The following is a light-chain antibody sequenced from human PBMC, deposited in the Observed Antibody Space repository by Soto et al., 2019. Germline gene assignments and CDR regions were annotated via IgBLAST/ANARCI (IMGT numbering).Light chain of an antibody. J-gene: IGKJ5*01. CDR2: DTS. CDR1: QSVSNF. CDR3: QQYGSSPIT. V-gene: IGKV3-11*01. Sequence: EIVLTQSPGTLSLSPGKRATLSCRASQSVSNFLAWYQQKPGQAPRLLIYDTSNRATGIPARFSGSGSGTDFTLTINNLDPEDFGMYYCQQYGSSPITFGQGTRLEIK.